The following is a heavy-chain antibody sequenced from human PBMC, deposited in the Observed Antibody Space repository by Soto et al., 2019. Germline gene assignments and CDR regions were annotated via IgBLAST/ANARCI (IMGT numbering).Heavy chain of an antibody. CDR1: GFAFNTYG. J-gene: IGHJ4*02. D-gene: IGHD2-2*01. Sequence: QVQLVESGGGLVQPGRSLRLSCAASGFAFNTYGMHWVRQAPGKGLEWVAVISLDGSNKYYADSVKGRFTISRDNSKNXLFLQMNSLRAEDTAVYYCAKDGGLVPFRGDYFDSWGQGTRVTVSS. V-gene: IGHV3-30*18. CDR3: AKDGGLVPFRGDYFDS. CDR2: ISLDGSNK.